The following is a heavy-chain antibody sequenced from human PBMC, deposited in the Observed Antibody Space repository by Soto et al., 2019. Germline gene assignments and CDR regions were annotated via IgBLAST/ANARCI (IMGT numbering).Heavy chain of an antibody. Sequence: TGGSLRLSCAASGFTFSSYAMSWVRQAPGKGLEWVSAISGSGGSTYYADSVKGRFTISRDNSKNTLYLQMNSLRAEDTAVYYCAKVYYYGSGSYSYYFDYWGQGTLVTVSS. CDR1: GFTFSSYA. CDR3: AKVYYYGSGSYSYYFDY. J-gene: IGHJ4*02. V-gene: IGHV3-23*01. D-gene: IGHD3-10*01. CDR2: ISGSGGST.